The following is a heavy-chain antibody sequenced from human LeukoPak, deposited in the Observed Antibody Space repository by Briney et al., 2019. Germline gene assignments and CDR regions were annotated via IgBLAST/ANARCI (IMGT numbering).Heavy chain of an antibody. Sequence: GGSLRLSCAASGFTFSSYWMHWVRQAPGKGLVWVSRINSDGSSTSYADSVKGRFTISRDNAKNTLYLQMNSLRAEDTAVYYCASFGRYSWFDPWGQGTLVTVSS. J-gene: IGHJ5*02. CDR2: INSDGSST. CDR1: GFTFSSYW. V-gene: IGHV3-74*01. CDR3: ASFGRYSWFDP. D-gene: IGHD3-10*01.